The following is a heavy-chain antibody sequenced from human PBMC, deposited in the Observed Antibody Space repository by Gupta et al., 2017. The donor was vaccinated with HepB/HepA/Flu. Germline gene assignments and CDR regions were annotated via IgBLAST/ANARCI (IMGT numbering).Heavy chain of an antibody. J-gene: IGHJ4*02. CDR3: ARVEYRSSSAPFDF. V-gene: IGHV3-43*02. Sequence: VQLVESGGGVVQPGGSLTLSCAASGFTFHDYDMYCVRQAPGKGLEWVSFIGGGGGSTYYADSVKGRFTISRDNSINSLHLQMNSLRTEDTALYYCARVEYRSSSAPFDFWGQGTLVTVSS. CDR1: GFTFHDYD. CDR2: IGGGGGST. D-gene: IGHD6-6*01.